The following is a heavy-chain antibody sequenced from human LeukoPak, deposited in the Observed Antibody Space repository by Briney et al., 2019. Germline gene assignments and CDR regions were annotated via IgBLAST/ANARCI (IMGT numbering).Heavy chain of an antibody. J-gene: IGHJ5*02. CDR2: INPNSGGT. CDR3: ARRVRYYDSSRYYQRFGP. V-gene: IGHV1-2*02. CDR1: GYTLTGYY. Sequence: ASVKVSCKASGYTLTGYYMHWVRQAPGQGLEWMGWINPNSGGTNYAQKFQGRVTMTRDTSISTAYMELSRPRSDDTAVYYCARRVRYYDSSRYYQRFGPWGRGTLVTVSS. D-gene: IGHD3-22*01.